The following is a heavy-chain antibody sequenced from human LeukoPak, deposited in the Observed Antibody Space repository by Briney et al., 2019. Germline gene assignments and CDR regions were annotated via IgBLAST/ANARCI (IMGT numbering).Heavy chain of an antibody. CDR2: IWYDGSNK. CDR1: GFTFSSYG. D-gene: IGHD3-3*01. CDR3: ARGGMRFLEQPQYYFDY. J-gene: IGHJ4*02. Sequence: PGRSLRLSCAASGFTFSSYGMHWVRQAPGKGLEWVAVIWYDGSNKYYADSVKGRFTISRDNSKNTLYLQMNSLRAEDTAVYYCARGGMRFLEQPQYYFDYWGQGTLVTVSS. V-gene: IGHV3-33*01.